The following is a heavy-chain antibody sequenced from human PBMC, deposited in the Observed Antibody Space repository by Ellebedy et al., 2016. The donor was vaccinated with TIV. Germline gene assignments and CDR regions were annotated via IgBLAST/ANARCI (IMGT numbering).Heavy chain of an antibody. CDR2: IKQDGSEK. CDR1: GFTFSSYW. V-gene: IGHV3-7*03. Sequence: GESLKISXAASGFTFSSYWMSWVRQAPGKGLEWVANIKQDGSEKYYVDSVKGRFTISRDNAKNSLYLQMNSLRAEDTAVYYCATPVITAVSWGQGTLVTVSS. CDR3: ATPVITAVS. D-gene: IGHD3-22*01. J-gene: IGHJ4*02.